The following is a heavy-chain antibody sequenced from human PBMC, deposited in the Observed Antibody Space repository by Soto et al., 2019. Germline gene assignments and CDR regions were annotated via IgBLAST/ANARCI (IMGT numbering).Heavy chain of an antibody. D-gene: IGHD3-3*01. CDR3: ARGRKTLLRFLEWLTNWFDP. CDR1: GFTFSSYA. J-gene: IGHJ5*02. CDR2: ISYDGSNK. V-gene: IGHV3-30-3*01. Sequence: GGSLRLSCAASGFTFSSYAMHWVRQAPGKGLEWVAVISYDGSNKYYADSVKGRFTISRDNSKNTLYLQMNSLRAEDTAVYYCARGRKTLLRFLEWLTNWFDPWGKGTLVTVSS.